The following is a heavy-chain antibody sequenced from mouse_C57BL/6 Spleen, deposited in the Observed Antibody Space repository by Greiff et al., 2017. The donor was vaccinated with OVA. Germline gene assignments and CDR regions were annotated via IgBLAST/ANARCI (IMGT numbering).Heavy chain of an antibody. D-gene: IGHD1-1*01. J-gene: IGHJ3*01. CDR2: INPNNGGT. Sequence: VHVKQSGPELVKPGASVKIPCKASGYTFTDYNMDWVKQSHGKSLEWIGDINPNNGGTIYNQKFKGKATLTVDKSSSTAYMQLSSLTSEDSAVYFCARGYTTVVAEGFAYWGQGTLVTVSA. CDR1: GYTFTDYN. CDR3: ARGYTTVVAEGFAY. V-gene: IGHV1-18*01.